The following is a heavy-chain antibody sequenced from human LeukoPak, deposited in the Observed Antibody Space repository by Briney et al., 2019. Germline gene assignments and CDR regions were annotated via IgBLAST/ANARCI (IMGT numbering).Heavy chain of an antibody. J-gene: IGHJ3*02. CDR1: GYTFTGYY. CDR2: FDPEDGET. CDR3: ARAHDAFDI. V-gene: IGHV1-24*01. Sequence: ASVKVSCKASGYTFTGYYMHWVRQAPGKGLEWMGGFDPEDGETIYAQKFQGRVTMTEDTSTDTAYMELSSLRSEDTAVYYCARAHDAFDIWGQGTMVTVSS.